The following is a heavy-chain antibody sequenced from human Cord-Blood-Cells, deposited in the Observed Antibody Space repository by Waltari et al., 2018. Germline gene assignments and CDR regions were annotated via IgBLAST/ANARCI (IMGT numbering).Heavy chain of an antibody. CDR1: GYTFTGYY. Sequence: QVQLVQSGAEVKKPGASVKVSCKASGYTFTGYYMHWVRQAPGQGLEWMGGINPNSGGTNYAQKFQGWVTMTRDTSISTAYMELSRLRSDDTAVYYCARGGIAAAGTDAFDIWGQGTMVTVSS. V-gene: IGHV1-2*04. J-gene: IGHJ3*02. D-gene: IGHD6-13*01. CDR3: ARGGIAAAGTDAFDI. CDR2: INPNSGGT.